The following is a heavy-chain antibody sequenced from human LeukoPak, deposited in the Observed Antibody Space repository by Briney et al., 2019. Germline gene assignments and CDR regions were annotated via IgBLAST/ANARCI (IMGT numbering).Heavy chain of an antibody. J-gene: IGHJ5*02. CDR3: ARTGYSSGWYFNRNWFDP. CDR1: GGSFSGYY. Sequence: PSETLSLTCAVYGGSFSGYYWSWIRQPPGKGLEWIGEINHSGSTNYNPSLKSRVTISVDTSKNQFSLKLSSVTAADTAVYYCARTGYSSGWYFNRNWFDPWGQGTLVTVSS. D-gene: IGHD6-19*01. V-gene: IGHV4-34*01. CDR2: INHSGST.